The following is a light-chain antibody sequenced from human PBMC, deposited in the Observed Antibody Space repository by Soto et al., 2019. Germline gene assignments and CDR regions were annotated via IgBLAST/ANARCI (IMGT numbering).Light chain of an antibody. Sequence: QSALTQPRSVSGSPGQSVTISCSGTSSDVGGYNYVSWYQQHPGKAPKLMIYDVTKRPSGVPDRFSASKSGNTASLTISGLQTEDEAAYYCCSYAGSYTFEVFGGGTQLSVL. CDR1: SSDVGGYNY. V-gene: IGLV2-11*01. CDR2: DVT. J-gene: IGLJ3*02. CDR3: CSYAGSYTFEV.